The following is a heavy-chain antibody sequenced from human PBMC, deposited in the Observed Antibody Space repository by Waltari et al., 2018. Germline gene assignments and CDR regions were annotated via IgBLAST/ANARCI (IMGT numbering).Heavy chain of an antibody. CDR3: ARWRELYSNWFDP. CDR1: GGTFSSYA. CDR2: IIPIFGTA. D-gene: IGHD2-15*01. J-gene: IGHJ5*02. V-gene: IGHV1-69*05. Sequence: QVQLVQSGAEVKKPGSSVKVSCKASGGTFSSYAISWVRRAPGQGLEWMGGIIPIFGTANYEQKVKGRGTITTDESTSTAYMELSSLRSEDTAGYYCARWRELYSNWFDPWGQGTLVTVSS.